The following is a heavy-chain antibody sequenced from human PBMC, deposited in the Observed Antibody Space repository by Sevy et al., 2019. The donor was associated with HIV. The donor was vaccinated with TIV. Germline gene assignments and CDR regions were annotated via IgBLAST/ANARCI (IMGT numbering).Heavy chain of an antibody. V-gene: IGHV4-59*01. D-gene: IGHD3-16*01. J-gene: IGHJ6*02. Sequence: SDTLSLTCTVSDGSITPYYWNWIRQPPGKGLEWIGFIYYSGSTNYSPSLKSRVTISVDTSNKQFSLNLSSVTAADTAVYYCARGGGVTDYGLDVWGQGTTVTVSS. CDR3: ARGGGVTDYGLDV. CDR1: DGSITPYY. CDR2: IYYSGST.